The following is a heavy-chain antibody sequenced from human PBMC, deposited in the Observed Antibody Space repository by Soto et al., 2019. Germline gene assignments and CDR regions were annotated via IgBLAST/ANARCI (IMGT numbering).Heavy chain of an antibody. CDR1: GFTFSSYG. CDR2: IWHDGSNK. D-gene: IGHD2-2*02. V-gene: IGHV3-33*01. Sequence: PGGSLRLSCAASGFTFSSYGMHWVRQAPGKGLEWVAVIWHDGSNKYYADSVKGRFTISRDNSKNTLYLQMNSLRAEDTAVYYCARDIIDIVVVPAAILVYYYGMDVWGQGTTVTVSS. CDR3: ARDIIDIVVVPAAILVYYYGMDV. J-gene: IGHJ6*02.